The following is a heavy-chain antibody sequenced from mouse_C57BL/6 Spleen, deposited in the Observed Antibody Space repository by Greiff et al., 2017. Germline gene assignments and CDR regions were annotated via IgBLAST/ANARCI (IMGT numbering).Heavy chain of an antibody. CDR1: GYTFTSYW. CDR2: IDPSDSET. J-gene: IGHJ4*01. CDR3: ARSRDAMDY. V-gene: IGHV1-52*01. Sequence: QVQLQQPGAELVRPGSSVKLSCKASGYTFTSYWMHWVKQRPIQGLEWIGNIDPSDSETHYNQKFKDKATLTVDKSSSTADMQLSSLTSEDSAVYYCARSRDAMDYWGQGTSVTVSA.